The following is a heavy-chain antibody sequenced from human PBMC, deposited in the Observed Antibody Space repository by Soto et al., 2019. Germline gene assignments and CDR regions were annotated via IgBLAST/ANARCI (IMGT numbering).Heavy chain of an antibody. Sequence: QVQLVESGGGLVKPGGSLRLSCAASGFTFSDYYMSWIRQAPGKGLEWVSYISSSGSTVYYADSVKGRFTISRDNAKNALYLQNNSLRADDTAVYYCARDGGREGGTSGWGHYIYYYYMDGWGKGTTVTVSS. D-gene: IGHD1-7*01. CDR3: ARDGGREGGTSGWGHYIYYYYMDG. J-gene: IGHJ6*03. V-gene: IGHV3-11*01. CDR2: ISSSGSTV. CDR1: GFTFSDYY.